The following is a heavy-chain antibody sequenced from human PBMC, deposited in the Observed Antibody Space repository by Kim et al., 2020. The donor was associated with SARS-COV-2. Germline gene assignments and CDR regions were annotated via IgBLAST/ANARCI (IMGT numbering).Heavy chain of an antibody. CDR3: AKELGDGYSLIDY. CDR2: ISYDGSNK. J-gene: IGHJ4*02. CDR1: GFTFSSYG. D-gene: IGHD5-18*01. Sequence: GGSLRLSCAASGFTFSSYGMHWVRQAPGKGLEWVAVISYDGSNKYYADSVKGRFTISRDNSKNTLYLQMNSLRAEDTAVYYCAKELGDGYSLIDYWGQGTLVTVSS. V-gene: IGHV3-30*18.